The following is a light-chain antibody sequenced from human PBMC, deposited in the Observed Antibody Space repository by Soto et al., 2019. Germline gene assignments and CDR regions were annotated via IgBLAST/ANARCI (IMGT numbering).Light chain of an antibody. V-gene: IGKV3-20*01. J-gene: IGKJ2*01. CDR1: QSVSSTY. CDR2: GAS. CDR3: QHYDSSPMYT. Sequence: EIVLTQSPGTLSLSPGERATLSCRASQSVSSTYLAWYQQKPGQAPRLLIYGASTRATGIPDRFSGSGSGTDFTLTISRLEPEDFAVYYCQHYDSSPMYTFGQGTKLEIE.